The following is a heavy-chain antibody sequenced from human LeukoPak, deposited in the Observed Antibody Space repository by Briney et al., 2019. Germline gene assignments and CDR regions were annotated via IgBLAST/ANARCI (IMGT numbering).Heavy chain of an antibody. CDR1: GFTFSSYS. Sequence: GGSLRLSCAASGFTFSSYSMNWVRQAPGKGLEWVSSISSSSSYIYYADSVKGRFTISRDNAKNSLYLQMNSLRADDTAVYYCARGPFWSGYHDDWGQGTLVTVSS. CDR3: ARGPFWSGYHDD. V-gene: IGHV3-21*04. D-gene: IGHD3-3*01. CDR2: ISSSSSYI. J-gene: IGHJ4*02.